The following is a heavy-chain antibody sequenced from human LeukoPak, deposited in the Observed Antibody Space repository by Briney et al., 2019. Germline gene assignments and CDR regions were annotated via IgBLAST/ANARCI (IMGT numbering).Heavy chain of an antibody. CDR1: GFTFSSYS. Sequence: GGSLRLSCAASGFTFSSYSMNWVRQAPGKGLEWVSSISSSSTYIYSADSVRGRFRISRDNAGSALYLHMNNLRAEDTAAYYSARLLRWAAFDIWGQGRMVTVSS. J-gene: IGHJ3*02. CDR3: ARLLRWAAFDI. V-gene: IGHV3-21*01. D-gene: IGHD4-23*01. CDR2: ISSSSTYI.